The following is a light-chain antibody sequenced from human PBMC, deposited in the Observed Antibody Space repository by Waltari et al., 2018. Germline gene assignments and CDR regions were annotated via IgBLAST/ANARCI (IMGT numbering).Light chain of an antibody. V-gene: IGKV3-11*01. Sequence: EIVLTQYPVTLSLSPGERATLSCRASQSVSSYLAWYQQKPGQAPRLLIYDASNRATGIPARFSGSGSGTDFTLTISSLEPEDFAVYYCQQRSNWPPYTFGQGTKLEIK. CDR2: DAS. J-gene: IGKJ2*01. CDR3: QQRSNWPPYT. CDR1: QSVSSY.